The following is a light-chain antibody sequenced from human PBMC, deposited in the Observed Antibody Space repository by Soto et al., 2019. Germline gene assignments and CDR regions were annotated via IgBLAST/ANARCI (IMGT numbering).Light chain of an antibody. CDR3: QQYHIFLT. Sequence: DIQMTQSPSTLSASVGDRVTITCRASQSISRSLAWYQQKPGKAPHLLIYRASNLESGVPSRFSGSGSGTEFTLAISSLQPDDFATYYCQQYHIFLTFGQGTKLEIK. CDR1: QSISRS. CDR2: RAS. V-gene: IGKV1-5*03. J-gene: IGKJ2*01.